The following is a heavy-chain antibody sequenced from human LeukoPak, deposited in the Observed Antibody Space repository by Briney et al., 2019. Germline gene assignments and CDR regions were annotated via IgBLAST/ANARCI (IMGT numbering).Heavy chain of an antibody. CDR1: GGSISSSSYY. V-gene: IGHV4-39*01. D-gene: IGHD3-9*01. CDR3: ARRPYYDILTGYSDY. Sequence: SETLSLTCTVSGGSISSSSYYWGWIRQPPGKGLEWIGSIYYSGSTYYNPSLKSRVTISVDTSKNQFSLKLSSMTAADTAVYYCARRPYYDILTGYSDYWGQGTLVTVSS. CDR2: IYYSGST. J-gene: IGHJ4*02.